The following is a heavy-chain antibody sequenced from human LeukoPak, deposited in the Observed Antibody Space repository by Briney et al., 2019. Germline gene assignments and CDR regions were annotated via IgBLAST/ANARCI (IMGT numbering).Heavy chain of an antibody. Sequence: PGGSLRLSCAASGFTFSIYAMTWVRQAPGKGLEWVSGISGSGGTTYYADSVKGRFTISRDNSKNTLYLQMNSLRAEDTAVYYCAKEDDSSGYQTPYYFDYWGQGALVTVSS. D-gene: IGHD3-22*01. V-gene: IGHV3-23*01. CDR3: AKEDDSSGYQTPYYFDY. CDR2: ISGSGGTT. J-gene: IGHJ4*02. CDR1: GFTFSIYA.